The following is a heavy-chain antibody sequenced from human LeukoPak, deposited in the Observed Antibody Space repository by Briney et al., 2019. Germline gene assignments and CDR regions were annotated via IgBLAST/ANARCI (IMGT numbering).Heavy chain of an antibody. CDR3: ARTLYIAAAPGGFDY. D-gene: IGHD6-13*01. Sequence: ASVKVSCKTSGYTFTGYYMHWVRQAPGQGLEWMGWIYPNSGGTKYAQKFQGRVTMARDTSTGTVYMELSRLRSDDTAVYYCARTLYIAAAPGGFDYWGQGTLATVSS. V-gene: IGHV1-2*02. J-gene: IGHJ4*02. CDR1: GYTFTGYY. CDR2: IYPNSGGT.